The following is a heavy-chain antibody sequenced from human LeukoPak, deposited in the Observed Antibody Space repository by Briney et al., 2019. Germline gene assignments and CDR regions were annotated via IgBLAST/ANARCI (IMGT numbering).Heavy chain of an antibody. J-gene: IGHJ6*02. D-gene: IGHD6-19*01. CDR2: INQSGST. Sequence: PSETLSLTCGVYGGSFSDYYWSWIRQSPGKGLEWIGEINQSGSTNYNPSLMSRVTISVDTSKKQFSLKLSSVTAADTAVYHCARLGGRCCMDVWGQGTTVTVSS. CDR3: ARLGGRCCMDV. V-gene: IGHV4-34*01. CDR1: GGSFSDYY.